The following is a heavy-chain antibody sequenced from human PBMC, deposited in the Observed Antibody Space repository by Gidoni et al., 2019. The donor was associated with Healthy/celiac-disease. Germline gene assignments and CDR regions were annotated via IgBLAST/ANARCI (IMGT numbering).Heavy chain of an antibody. V-gene: IGHV4-34*01. J-gene: IGHJ4*02. Sequence: QVQLQQWGAGLLKPSETLSLSCAVHGGSFSAYYWSWIRQPPGKGLEWIGEINHSGSTNYNPSLKSRVTISVDTSKNQFSLKLSSVTAADTAVYYCARGLSQNLLSAIGIDYWGQGTLVTVSS. CDR1: GGSFSAYY. D-gene: IGHD1-26*01. CDR2: INHSGST. CDR3: ARGLSQNLLSAIGIDY.